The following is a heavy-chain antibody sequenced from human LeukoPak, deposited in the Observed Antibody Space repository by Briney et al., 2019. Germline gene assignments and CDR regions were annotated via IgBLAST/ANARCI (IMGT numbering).Heavy chain of an antibody. CDR2: INHSGST. D-gene: IGHD3-10*01. V-gene: IGHV4-34*01. J-gene: IGHJ5*02. Sequence: ASETLSLTCAVYGGSFSGYYWSWIRQPPGKGLEWIGEINHSGSTNYNPSLKSRVTISVDTSKNQFSLKLSSVTAADTAVYYCARPRFHYGSGSSPNWFDPWGQGTLVTVSS. CDR1: GGSFSGYY. CDR3: ARPRFHYGSGSSPNWFDP.